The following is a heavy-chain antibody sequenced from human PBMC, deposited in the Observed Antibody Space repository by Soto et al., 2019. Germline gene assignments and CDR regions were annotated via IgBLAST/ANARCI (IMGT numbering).Heavy chain of an antibody. CDR3: ARDACSSCLNWFDP. D-gene: IGHD6-13*01. CDR2: INAGNGNT. CDR1: GYTFTSYA. J-gene: IGHJ5*02. V-gene: IGHV1-3*01. Sequence: QVQLVQSGAEVKKPGASVKVSCKASGYTFTSYAMHWVRQAPGQRLEWMGWINAGNGNTKYSQKFQGRVTITRDTSASTAYMELSSLRAEDTAVYYCARDACSSCLNWFDPWGQGTLVTVSS.